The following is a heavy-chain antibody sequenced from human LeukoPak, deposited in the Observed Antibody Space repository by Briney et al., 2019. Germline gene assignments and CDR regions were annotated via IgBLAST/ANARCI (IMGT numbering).Heavy chain of an antibody. J-gene: IGHJ6*02. D-gene: IGHD3-10*01. CDR1: GYTLTELS. Sequence: GASVKVSCKVSGYTLTELSMHWVRQAPGKGLEWMGGFDPEDGETIYAQKFQGRVTMTRDTSISTAYMELSRLRSDDTAVYYCARDPSTRITMVRGVDYGMVVWGQGTTVTVSS. CDR2: FDPEDGET. V-gene: IGHV1-24*01. CDR3: ARDPSTRITMVRGVDYGMVV.